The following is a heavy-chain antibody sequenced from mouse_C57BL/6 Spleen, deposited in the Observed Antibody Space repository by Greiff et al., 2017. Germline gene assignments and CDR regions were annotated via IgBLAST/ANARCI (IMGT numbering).Heavy chain of an antibody. J-gene: IGHJ1*03. D-gene: IGHD1-1*01. CDR3: ARDKDYYGRWYFDV. CDR2: ISDGGSYT. Sequence: EVKLVESGGGLVKPGGSLKLSCAASGFTFSSYAMSWVRQTPEKRLEWVATISDGGSYTYYPDNVKGRFTISRDNAKNNLYLQMSHLKSEDTAMYYCARDKDYYGRWYFDVWGTGTTVTVSS. V-gene: IGHV5-4*01. CDR1: GFTFSSYA.